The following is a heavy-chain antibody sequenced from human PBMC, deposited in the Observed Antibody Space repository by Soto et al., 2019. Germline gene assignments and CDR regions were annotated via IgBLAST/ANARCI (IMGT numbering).Heavy chain of an antibody. CDR1: GGSISSGY. D-gene: IGHD3-22*01. Sequence: PSETLSLTCSVSGGSISSGYWTWIRQPPGKGLEWIGYIYYGGSTNYNPSLKSRVIISVDTAKNQFSLRLSSVTAADTAVYYCTGAYYDINGYSLDPWGQGTSVTVS. CDR2: IYYGGST. V-gene: IGHV4-59*01. J-gene: IGHJ5*02. CDR3: TGAYYDINGYSLDP.